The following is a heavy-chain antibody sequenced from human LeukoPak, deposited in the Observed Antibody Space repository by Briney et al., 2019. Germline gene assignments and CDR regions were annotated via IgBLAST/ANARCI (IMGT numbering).Heavy chain of an antibody. J-gene: IGHJ4*02. CDR2: INHSGST. CDR1: DGSFSGYY. Sequence: PSETLSLTCAVYDGSFSGYYWSWIRQPPGKGLEWIGEINHSGSTNYNPSLKSRVTISVDTSKNQFSLKLSSVTAADTAVYYCARGRGKYYDFWSGYLAFDYWGQGTLVTVSS. D-gene: IGHD3-3*01. V-gene: IGHV4-34*01. CDR3: ARGRGKYYDFWSGYLAFDY.